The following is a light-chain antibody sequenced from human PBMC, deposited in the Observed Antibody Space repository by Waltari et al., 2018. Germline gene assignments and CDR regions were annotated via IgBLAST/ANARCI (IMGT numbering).Light chain of an antibody. Sequence: DIVMTQSPDSLAVSLGERATIHCKSSQSVLLSSNNKNYLAWYQQKPGQPPKLLISWASTRESGVPDRFSGSGSGTDFTLTISSLQAEDVAFYYCQQYYSSSFTFGPGTKVDIK. CDR2: WAS. CDR3: QQYYSSSFT. V-gene: IGKV4-1*01. J-gene: IGKJ3*01. CDR1: QSVLLSSNNKNY.